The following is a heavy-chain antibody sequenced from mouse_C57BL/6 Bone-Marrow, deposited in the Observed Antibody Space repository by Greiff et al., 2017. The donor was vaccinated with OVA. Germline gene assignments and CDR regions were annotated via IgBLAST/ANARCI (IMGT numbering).Heavy chain of an antibody. CDR3: ARRRWNYFDY. Sequence: QVQLQQSGPELVKPGASVKISCKASGYAFSSSWMNWVKQRPGKGLEWIGRIYPGDGDTNYNGKFKGKATLTADKSSSTAYMQLSSLTSEDSAVYCCARRRWNYFDYWGQGTTLTVSS. V-gene: IGHV1-82*01. CDR1: GYAFSSSW. D-gene: IGHD2-3*01. J-gene: IGHJ2*01. CDR2: IYPGDGDT.